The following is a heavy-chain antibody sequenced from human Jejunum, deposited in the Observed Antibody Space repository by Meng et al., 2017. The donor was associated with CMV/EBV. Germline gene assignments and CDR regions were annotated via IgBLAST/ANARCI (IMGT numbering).Heavy chain of an antibody. Sequence: VQLLGAWGGLVQPGGSLRLSCAASVLTFNDMSWVRQAPGKGLGWVSAISATGRSTYYADSVKGRFTISRDNSKNTLFLQVSSLRAEDTAIHYCAKDDRGVQSNWGQGTLVTVSS. J-gene: IGHJ4*02. D-gene: IGHD3-22*01. CDR1: VLTFND. CDR2: ISATGRST. CDR3: AKDDRGVQSN. V-gene: IGHV3-23*01.